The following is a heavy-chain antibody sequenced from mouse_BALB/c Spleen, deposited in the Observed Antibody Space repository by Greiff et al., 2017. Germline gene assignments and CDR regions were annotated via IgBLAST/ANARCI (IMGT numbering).Heavy chain of an antibody. D-gene: IGHD2-1*01. CDR1: GYTFTSYY. CDR2: INPSNGGT. Sequence: VQLVESGAELVKPGASVKLSCKASGYTFTSYYMYWVKQRPGQGLEWIGEINPSNGGTNFNEKFKSKATLTVDKSSSTAYMQLSSLTSEDSAVYYCTYGNYYAMDYWGQGTSVTVSS. J-gene: IGHJ4*01. CDR3: TYGNYYAMDY. V-gene: IGHV1S81*02.